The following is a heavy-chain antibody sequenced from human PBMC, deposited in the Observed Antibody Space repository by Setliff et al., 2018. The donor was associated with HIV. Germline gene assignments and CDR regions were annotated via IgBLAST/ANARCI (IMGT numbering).Heavy chain of an antibody. J-gene: IGHJ4*01. CDR1: GYSFTAYG. CDR3: ARVPSGAAGLVRAGFYF. CDR2: INIDSGHT. Sequence: ASVKVSCKASGYSFTAYGISWVRQAPGQGFEWMGWINIDSGHTNFAQKFQESLRDPPATSTNTTYMELRGLRSDDTATDYCARVPSGAAGLVRAGFYFWGQGTLVTVSS. D-gene: IGHD6-25*01. V-gene: IGHV1-18*01.